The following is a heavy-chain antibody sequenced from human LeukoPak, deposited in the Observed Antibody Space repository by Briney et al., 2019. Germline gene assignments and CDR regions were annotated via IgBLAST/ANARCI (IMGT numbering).Heavy chain of an antibody. Sequence: PGGSLRLSCAASGFTFSSYSMTWVRQAPGKGLEWVSSISSSSSYIYYADSVKGRFTISRDNAKNSLYLQMNSLRAEDTAVYYCARCLNGYYYYGMDVWGQGTTVTVSS. D-gene: IGHD3-16*01. CDR2: ISSSSSYI. CDR1: GFTFSSYS. J-gene: IGHJ6*02. CDR3: ARCLNGYYYYGMDV. V-gene: IGHV3-21*01.